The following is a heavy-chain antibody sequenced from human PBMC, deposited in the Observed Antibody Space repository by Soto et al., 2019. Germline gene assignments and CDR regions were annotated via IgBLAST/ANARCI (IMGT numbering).Heavy chain of an antibody. CDR3: ARGDEMTAVTIFEY. D-gene: IGHD4-17*01. CDR1: GGAFGGYS. CDR2: VIPVFNTS. V-gene: IGHV1-69*01. J-gene: IGHJ4*02. Sequence: QVQLEQSGPEVKRPGTSVKVSCKASGGAFGGYSVSWVRQAPGQGLEWIGGVIPVFNTSNYSLKFQGRVAISADESTSTVFMELRSLRSEDTALYYCARGDEMTAVTIFEYWGQGTLVTVSS.